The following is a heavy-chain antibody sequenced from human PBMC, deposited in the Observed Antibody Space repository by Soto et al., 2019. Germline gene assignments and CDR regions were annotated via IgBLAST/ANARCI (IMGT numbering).Heavy chain of an antibody. CDR3: EHFEQDFWSGYTAAFDI. CDR2: IYWNDDK. CDR1: GFSLSTSGVG. Sequence: QITLKASGPTLVKPTQTLTLTCTFSGFSLSTSGVGVGWIRQPPGKALEWLALIYWNDDKRYSPSLKRRLTITKDTSKNQVVRTLTNMDPVGTATYYCEHFEQDFWSGYTAAFDIWCQGTMVTVSS. J-gene: IGHJ3*02. V-gene: IGHV2-5*01. D-gene: IGHD3-3*01.